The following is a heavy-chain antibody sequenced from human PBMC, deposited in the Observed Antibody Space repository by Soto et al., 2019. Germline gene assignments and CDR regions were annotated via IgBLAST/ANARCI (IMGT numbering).Heavy chain of an antibody. CDR2: INPNSGGT. Sequence: GASVKVSCTASGYTFTVYDMHWVRQAPGQGLEWMGWINPNSGGTNYAQKFQGWVTMTRDTSISTAYMELSRLRSDDTAVYYCARDGLVVDAFDIWGQGTMVTVSS. V-gene: IGHV1-2*04. CDR3: ARDGLVVDAFDI. J-gene: IGHJ3*02. D-gene: IGHD2-15*01. CDR1: GYTFTVYD.